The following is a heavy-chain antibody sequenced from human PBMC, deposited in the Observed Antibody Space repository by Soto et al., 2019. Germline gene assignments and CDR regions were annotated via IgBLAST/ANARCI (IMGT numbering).Heavy chain of an antibody. Sequence: QMQLVESGGGVVQPGRSLRLSCAASGFTFRSYGIHWVRQAPGKGLEWVALIWFDGSKKYYVDSVKGRFALSRDNSKNTLYLQMNSLRVEDTAVYYCAPDRLVPYGYGMDVWGQGTTVTVSS. J-gene: IGHJ6*02. V-gene: IGHV3-33*01. CDR3: APDRLVPYGYGMDV. D-gene: IGHD2-2*01. CDR1: GFTFRSYG. CDR2: IWFDGSKK.